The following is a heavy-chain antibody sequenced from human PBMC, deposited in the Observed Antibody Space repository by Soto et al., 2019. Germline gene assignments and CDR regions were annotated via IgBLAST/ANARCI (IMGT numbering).Heavy chain of an antibody. J-gene: IGHJ6*03. CDR3: AKDQFSFRSPVGDYYMDV. CDR2: ISGSGGST. Sequence: GGSLRLSCAASGFTFSSYAMSWVRQAPGKGLEWVSAISGSGGSTYYADSVKGRFTISRDNSKNKLYLQMNSLRAEDTAVYYCAKDQFSFRSPVGDYYMDVWGKGTTVTVSS. V-gene: IGHV3-23*01. CDR1: GFTFSSYA. D-gene: IGHD3-16*01.